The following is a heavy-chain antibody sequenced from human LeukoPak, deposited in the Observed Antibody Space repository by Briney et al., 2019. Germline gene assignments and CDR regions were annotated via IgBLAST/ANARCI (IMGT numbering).Heavy chain of an antibody. J-gene: IGHJ4*02. CDR3: ARSFGEWLVPFDY. CDR2: ISSSSGYI. CDR1: GFTFSSYS. V-gene: IGHV3-21*01. D-gene: IGHD6-19*01. Sequence: GGSLRLSCAASGFTFSSYSMNWVRQAPGKGLEWVSSISSSSGYIYYADSVKGRFTISRDNAKNSLYLQMNSLRAEDTAVYYCARSFGEWLVPFDYWGQGTLVTVSS.